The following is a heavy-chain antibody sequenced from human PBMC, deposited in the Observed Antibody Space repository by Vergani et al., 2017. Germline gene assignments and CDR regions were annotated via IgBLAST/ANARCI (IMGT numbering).Heavy chain of an antibody. D-gene: IGHD4-11*01. CDR2: IDHTGRP. CDR1: GGSFTSYH. V-gene: IGHV4-34*01. J-gene: IGHJ6*03. Sequence: QVQLQQWGGGLLKPSETLSLTCVVNGGSFTSYHWTCIRQSPGEGLEWVGDIDHTGRPDYNPSLTGRLTISVDKSRNQFSLTLNSVTATETARDFGARVNTETNGHLYYYYYMDVWGQGTAVTVS. CDR3: ARVNTETNGHLYYYYYMDV.